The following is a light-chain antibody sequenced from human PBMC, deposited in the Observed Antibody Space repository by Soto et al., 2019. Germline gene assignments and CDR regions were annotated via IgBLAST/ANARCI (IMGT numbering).Light chain of an antibody. Sequence: QSALTQPASVSGSPGQSITISCTGTSSDVGGYNYVSWYQQHAGKAPKLMIYDVSNRPSGVSNRFSGSKSGNTASLTISGLQAEDEAEDYCSSYTSSSTLVFGTGTKLTVL. J-gene: IGLJ1*01. CDR2: DVS. CDR1: SSDVGGYNY. CDR3: SSYTSSSTLV. V-gene: IGLV2-14*01.